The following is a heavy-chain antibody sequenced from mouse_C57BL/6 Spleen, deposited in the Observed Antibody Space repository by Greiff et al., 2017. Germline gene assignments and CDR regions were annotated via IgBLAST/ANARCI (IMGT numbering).Heavy chain of an antibody. V-gene: IGHV1-55*01. J-gene: IGHJ2*01. D-gene: IGHD2-3*01. CDR1: GYTFTSYW. CDR2: IYPGSGST. Sequence: QVQLQQPGAELVKPGASVKMSCKASGYTFTSYWITWVKQRTGQGLEWIGDIYPGSGSTNYNEKFKSKATLTVDTSSSTAYMQLSILTSEDSAVYYCARVTTYYFDYWGQGTTLTVSS. CDR3: ARVTTYYFDY.